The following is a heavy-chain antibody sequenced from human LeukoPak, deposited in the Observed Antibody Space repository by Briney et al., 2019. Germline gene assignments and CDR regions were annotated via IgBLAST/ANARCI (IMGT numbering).Heavy chain of an antibody. Sequence: GGSLRLSCAVSGFTLSIYGVQGVRQSTDRGAVCVSDIWYGGSNKYCADSVRGSYTISRDISKNTLNLQMNRLRAEHTAVYYCAKSGVVDYGDYGYYFDYWGQGTLVTVSS. CDR1: GFTLSIYG. D-gene: IGHD4-17*01. V-gene: IGHV3-33*06. CDR3: AKSGVVDYGDYGYYFDY. J-gene: IGHJ4*02. CDR2: IWYGGSNK.